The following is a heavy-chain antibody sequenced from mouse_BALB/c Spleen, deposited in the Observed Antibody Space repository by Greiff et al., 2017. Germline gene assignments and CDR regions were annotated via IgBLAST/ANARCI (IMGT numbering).Heavy chain of an antibody. D-gene: IGHD1-1*01. J-gene: IGHJ3*01. CDR2: INPYNGGT. CDR1: GYSFTGYT. CDR3: ASYYGSSSWFAY. Sequence: VQLKQSGPELVKPGASMKISCKASGYSFTGYTMNWVKQSHGKNLEWIGLINPYNGGTSYNQKFKGKDTLTVDKSSSTAYMELLSLTSEDSAVYYCASYYGSSSWFAYWGQGTLVTVSA. V-gene: IGHV1-18*01.